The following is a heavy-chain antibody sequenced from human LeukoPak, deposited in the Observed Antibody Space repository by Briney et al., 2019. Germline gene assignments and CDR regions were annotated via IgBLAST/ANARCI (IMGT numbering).Heavy chain of an antibody. V-gene: IGHV4-59*01. CDR2: IYHSGST. CDR1: GDSIRSYY. Sequence: SETLSLTCTVSGDSIRSYYWSWIRQPPGKGLEWIGYIYHSGSTSYNPSLKSRVTISVDTSMNQFSLRLSSVTAADTAVYYCARVAKSSGWYTFDYWGQGTLVTVSS. J-gene: IGHJ4*02. D-gene: IGHD6-19*01. CDR3: ARVAKSSGWYTFDY.